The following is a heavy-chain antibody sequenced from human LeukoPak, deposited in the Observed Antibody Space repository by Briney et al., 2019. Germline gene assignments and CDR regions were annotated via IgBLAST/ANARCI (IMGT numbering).Heavy chain of an antibody. CDR3: ARDLGMNAYYYDDSGLAY. CDR2: IIPTLKTP. J-gene: IGHJ4*02. V-gene: IGHV1-69*05. Sequence: ASVKVSCKASGGTFSSYAISWVRQAPGQGLEWMGAIIPTLKTPNYAQKFQGRVTITTDDSTSTVYMELSSLRSEDTAVYYCARDLGMNAYYYDDSGLAYWGRGTLVTVSS. CDR1: GGTFSSYA. D-gene: IGHD3-22*01.